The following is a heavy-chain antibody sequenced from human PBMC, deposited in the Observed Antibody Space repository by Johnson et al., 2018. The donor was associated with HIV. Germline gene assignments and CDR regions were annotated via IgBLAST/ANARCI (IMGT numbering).Heavy chain of an antibody. CDR1: GFTFGDSA. V-gene: IGHV3-30-3*01. J-gene: IGHJ3*02. CDR3: AKGPQGIATPDAFDI. Sequence: QVQLVESGGGVVQSGRSLRLSCAASGFTFGDSAIHWVRQAPGKGLEWVAVLSYDGSNEYYADSVKGRFTISRDNSKNTLYLQMNSLRAEDTAVYYCAKGPQGIATPDAFDIWGQGTMVTVSS. D-gene: IGHD2-21*01. CDR2: LSYDGSNE.